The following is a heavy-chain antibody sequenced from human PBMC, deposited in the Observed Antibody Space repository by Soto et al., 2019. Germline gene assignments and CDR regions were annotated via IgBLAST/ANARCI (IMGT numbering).Heavy chain of an antibody. CDR1: GFTFSSYE. CDR2: ISSSGSTI. J-gene: IGHJ6*02. Sequence: GGSLRLSCAPSGFTFSSYEMNWVRQAPGEGLEWVSYISSSGSTIYYAGSVTGRFTISRDNAKNSLYLQMNSLRAEDTAVYYCARDRSTYYYGSGSYSPRDYGMDVWGQGTTVTVSS. D-gene: IGHD3-10*01. V-gene: IGHV3-48*03. CDR3: ARDRSTYYYGSGSYSPRDYGMDV.